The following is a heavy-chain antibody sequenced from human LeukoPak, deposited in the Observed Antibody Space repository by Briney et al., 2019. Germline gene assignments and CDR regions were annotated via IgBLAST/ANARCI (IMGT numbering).Heavy chain of an antibody. CDR3: ARSSGWYDY. CDR2: INSDGSST. CDR1: GFPFTTYW. Sequence: QPGGSLRLSCAASGFPFTTYWMHWVRQAPGKGLVWVSGINSDGSSTTYADSVKGRFTISRDNAKNTLYLQMNSLRAKDTAVYYCARSSGWYDYWGQGTLVTVSS. V-gene: IGHV3-74*01. J-gene: IGHJ4*02. D-gene: IGHD6-19*01.